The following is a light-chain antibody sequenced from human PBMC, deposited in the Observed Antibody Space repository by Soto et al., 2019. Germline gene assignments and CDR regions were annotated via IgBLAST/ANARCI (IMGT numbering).Light chain of an antibody. CDR3: QHYNSYSEA. CDR1: QNVAHF. CDR2: ATS. Sequence: DIQMTQSPSSLSASVGDRVTITCRASQNVAHFLNWYQQKPGKAPKLLIYATSSLHSGVPSRFSGSGFGTDFTLTISSLQPDDFATYYCQHYNSYSEAFGQGTKVDIK. J-gene: IGKJ1*01. V-gene: IGKV1-39*01.